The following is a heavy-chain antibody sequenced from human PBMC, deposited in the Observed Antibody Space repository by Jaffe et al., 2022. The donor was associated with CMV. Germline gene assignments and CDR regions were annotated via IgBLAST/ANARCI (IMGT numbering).Heavy chain of an antibody. D-gene: IGHD6-13*01. V-gene: IGHV3-7*01. CDR3: ARPHIAAAGTGYFQH. Sequence: EVQLVESGGGLVQPGGSLRLSCAASGFTFSSYWMSWVRQAPGKGLEWVANIKQDGSEKYYVDSVKGRFTISRDNAKNSLYLQMNSLRAEDTAVYYCARPHIAAAGTGYFQHWGQGTLVTVSS. J-gene: IGHJ1*01. CDR2: IKQDGSEK. CDR1: GFTFSSYW.